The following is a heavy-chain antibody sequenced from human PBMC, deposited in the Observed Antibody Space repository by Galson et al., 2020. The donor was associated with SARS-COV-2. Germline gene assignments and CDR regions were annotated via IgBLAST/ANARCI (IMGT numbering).Heavy chain of an antibody. CDR3: ARLNYDILTGYYWSDAFDI. V-gene: IGHV5-51*01. J-gene: IGHJ3*02. Sequence: GESLKISCKGSGYSFSNYWIGWVRQMPGKGLEWMGIIYPGDSDTRYSPSFQGQVTISADKSISTAYLQWSSLKASDTAMYYCARLNYDILTGYYWSDAFDIWVQGTMVTVFS. CDR1: GYSFSNYW. D-gene: IGHD3-9*01. CDR2: IYPGDSDT.